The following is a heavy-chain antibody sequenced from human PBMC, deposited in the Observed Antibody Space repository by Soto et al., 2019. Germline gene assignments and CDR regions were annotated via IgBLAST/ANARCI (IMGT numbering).Heavy chain of an antibody. J-gene: IGHJ6*02. CDR3: ASSALYGMDV. Sequence: SETMSLTYTVSGGSISSYYWRWNRQTPGKGLEWIGIIYYSGNTYYNPSLKSRLIISIDTSKNQFSLKLGAVTAADTAVYYCASSALYGMDVWGQGTTVTGSS. V-gene: IGHV4-59*06. CDR1: GGSISSYY. CDR2: IYYSGNT.